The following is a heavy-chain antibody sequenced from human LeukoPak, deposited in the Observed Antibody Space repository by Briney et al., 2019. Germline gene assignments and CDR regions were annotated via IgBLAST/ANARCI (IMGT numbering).Heavy chain of an antibody. D-gene: IGHD3-3*01. Sequence: SETLSLTCTVSGGSISSGDYYCTWVRQHPGKGLEWIGYIYYSGSTYYNPSLKSRVTISLDTSKNQFSLKLTSVTAADTAVYYCARRYDPYALDFWGPGTMITVSS. CDR2: IYYSGST. V-gene: IGHV4-31*03. CDR1: GGSISSGDYY. CDR3: ARRYDPYALDF. J-gene: IGHJ3*01.